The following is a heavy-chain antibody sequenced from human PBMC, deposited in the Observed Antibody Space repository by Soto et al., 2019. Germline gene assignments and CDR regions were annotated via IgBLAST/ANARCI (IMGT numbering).Heavy chain of an antibody. CDR3: ANLYSSSSPTYYYYYGMDV. V-gene: IGHV5-10-1*01. Sequence: PGESLKISCKGSGYSFTSYWISWVRQMPGKGLEWMGRIDPSDSYTNYSPSFQGHVTISADKSISTAYLQWSSLKVSDTAMYYCANLYSSSSPTYYYYYGMDVWGQGTTVTVSS. CDR2: IDPSDSYT. CDR1: GYSFTSYW. D-gene: IGHD6-6*01. J-gene: IGHJ6*02.